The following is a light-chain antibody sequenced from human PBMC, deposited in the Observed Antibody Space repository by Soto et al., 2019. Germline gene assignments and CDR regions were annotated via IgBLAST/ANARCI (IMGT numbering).Light chain of an antibody. V-gene: IGKV3-15*01. J-gene: IGKJ4*01. Sequence: VLTQSPATLSLSPGERATLSSRASQSVSSYLAWYQQKPGQAPRVLIYGASTRATGIPARFSGSGSGTEFTLTISSLQSEDFAVHYCQQYNNWPTFGGGTKVDIK. CDR2: GAS. CDR3: QQYNNWPT. CDR1: QSVSSY.